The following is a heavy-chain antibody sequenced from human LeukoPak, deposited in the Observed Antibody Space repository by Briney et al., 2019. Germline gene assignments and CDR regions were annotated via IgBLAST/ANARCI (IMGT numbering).Heavy chain of an antibody. Sequence: GASVKVSCKASGGTFNSYAISWVRQAPGQGLEWMGRIIPILGIANYAQKFQGRVTITADKSTSTAYMELSSLRSEDTAVYYCAREGHYGGNGDDAFDIWGQGTMVTVSS. CDR2: IIPILGIA. D-gene: IGHD4-23*01. CDR1: GGTFNSYA. CDR3: AREGHYGGNGDDAFDI. J-gene: IGHJ3*02. V-gene: IGHV1-69*04.